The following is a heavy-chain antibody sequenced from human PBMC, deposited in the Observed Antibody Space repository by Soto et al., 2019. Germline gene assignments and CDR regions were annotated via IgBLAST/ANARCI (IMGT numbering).Heavy chain of an antibody. J-gene: IGHJ4*02. CDR1: GFTFSSYW. D-gene: IGHD1-1*01. Sequence: GGSPRLSCAASGFTFSSYWMHWVRQAPGKGLVWVSRINSDGSSTTYADSVKGRFTISRDNAKNTLYLQMHSLRAEDTAVYYCVQREDYWGQGTLVTVSS. CDR2: INSDGSST. V-gene: IGHV3-74*01. CDR3: VQREDY.